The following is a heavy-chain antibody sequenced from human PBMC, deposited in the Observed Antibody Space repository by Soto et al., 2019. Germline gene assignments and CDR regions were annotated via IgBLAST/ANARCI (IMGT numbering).Heavy chain of an antibody. CDR1: GYTFTGYY. J-gene: IGHJ5*02. CDR2: INPNSGGT. CDR3: ARDWMVTPSGWFDP. V-gene: IGHV1-2*02. Sequence: ASVKVSCKASGYTFTGYYMHWVRQAPGQGLEWMGWINPNSGGTNYAQKFQGRVTMTRDTSISTAYMELSRLRSDDTAVYYCARDWMVTPSGWFDPWGQGTLVTVSS. D-gene: IGHD2-21*02.